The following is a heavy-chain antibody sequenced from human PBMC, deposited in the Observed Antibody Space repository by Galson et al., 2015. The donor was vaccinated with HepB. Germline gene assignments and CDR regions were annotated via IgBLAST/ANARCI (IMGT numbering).Heavy chain of an antibody. CDR1: GFTFTSSA. CDR3: AAAKDSSGYQVDY. CDR2: IVVGSGNT. V-gene: IGHV1-58*02. Sequence: SVKVSCKASGFTFTSSAMQWVRQARGQRLEWIGWIVVGSGNTNYAQKFQERVTITRDMSTSTAYMELSSLRSEDTAVYYCAAAKDSSGYQVDYWGQGTLVTVSS. J-gene: IGHJ4*02. D-gene: IGHD3-22*01.